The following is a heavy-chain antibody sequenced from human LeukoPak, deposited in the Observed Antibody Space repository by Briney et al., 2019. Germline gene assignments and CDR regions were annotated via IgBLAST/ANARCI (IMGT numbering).Heavy chain of an antibody. CDR2: ISDSGGST. CDR3: AKDTSIGRYCTNGVCSPFDY. D-gene: IGHD2-8*01. V-gene: IGHV3-23*01. J-gene: IGHJ4*02. CDR1: GFTLSSYA. Sequence: PGGSLRLSCAASGFTLSSYAMSSVHQAPGKVLDWVSAISDSGGSTYDADSVKGPFTISRDNSKNTLYLQMNRLRAEDTAVYYCAKDTSIGRYCTNGVCSPFDYWGQGTLVTVSS.